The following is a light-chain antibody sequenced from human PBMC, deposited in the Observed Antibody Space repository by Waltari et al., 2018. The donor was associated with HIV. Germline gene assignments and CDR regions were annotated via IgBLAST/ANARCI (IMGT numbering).Light chain of an antibody. CDR3: SSYAGSNIWV. CDR2: EVT. CDR1: NSNVGIFNF. Sequence: QSALTQPASVSGSPGQSITISCTGTNSNVGIFNFVSWYQQHPGKAPRLMIYEVTKRPSGISNRFSGSKSGNTASLTISGLQAEDEAYYYCSSYAGSNIWVFGGGTKLTVL. J-gene: IGLJ3*02. V-gene: IGLV2-23*02.